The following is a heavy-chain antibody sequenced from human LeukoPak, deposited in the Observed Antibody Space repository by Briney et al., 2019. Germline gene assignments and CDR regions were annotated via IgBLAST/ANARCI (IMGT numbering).Heavy chain of an antibody. Sequence: PGGSLRLSCAASGFTFSSYWMSWVRQAPGKGLEWVANIKQDGSEKYYVDSVKGRFTISRDNAKNSLYLQMNSLRAEDTAVYYCARDQRYCSSSSCPREPFDYWGQGTLVTVSP. V-gene: IGHV3-7*05. CDR3: ARDQRYCSSSSCPREPFDY. CDR1: GFTFSSYW. J-gene: IGHJ4*02. CDR2: IKQDGSEK. D-gene: IGHD2-2*01.